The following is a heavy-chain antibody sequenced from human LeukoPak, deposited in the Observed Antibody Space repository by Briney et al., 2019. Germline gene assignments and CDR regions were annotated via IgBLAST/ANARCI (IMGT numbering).Heavy chain of an antibody. V-gene: IGHV3-23*01. Sequence: GASLRLSCAASGFTFSSYAMSWVRQAPGKGLEWVSAISGSGGSTYYADSVKGRFTISGDNSKNTLYLQMNSLRAEDTAVYYCAKEGLFGVVVSCFDYWGQGTLVTVSS. CDR1: GFTFSSYA. CDR3: AKEGLFGVVVSCFDY. J-gene: IGHJ4*02. D-gene: IGHD3-22*01. CDR2: ISGSGGST.